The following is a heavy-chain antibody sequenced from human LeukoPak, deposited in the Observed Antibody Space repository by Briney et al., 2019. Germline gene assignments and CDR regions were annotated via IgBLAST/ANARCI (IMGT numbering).Heavy chain of an antibody. CDR1: GYTFTGYY. J-gene: IGHJ4*02. V-gene: IGHV1-2*02. Sequence: ASVKVSCKASGYTFTGYYMHWVRQAPGQGLEWMGWINPNSGGTNYAQKFQGRVTMTRDTSISTAYMELSRLRSDDTAVYYCARAIYCSSTSCYRGLYDYWGQGTLVTVSS. D-gene: IGHD2-2*01. CDR2: INPNSGGT. CDR3: ARAIYCSSTSCYRGLYDY.